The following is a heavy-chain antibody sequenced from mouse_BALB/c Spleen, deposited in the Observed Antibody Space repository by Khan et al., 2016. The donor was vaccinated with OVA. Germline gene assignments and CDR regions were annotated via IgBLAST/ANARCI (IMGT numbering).Heavy chain of an antibody. J-gene: IGHJ1*01. CDR3: AGGASYWYFDV. CDR2: INTYTGEP. V-gene: IGHV9-1*02. Sequence: VQLQESGPELKKPGETVKISCKASGYTFTNYGMNWVKQAPGKGLKWMGWINTYTGEPTYTDDFKGRFAFSLETSASTAYLQINNLKNEDMATYFYAGGASYWYFDVWAAGTTVTVSS. CDR1: GYTFTNYG.